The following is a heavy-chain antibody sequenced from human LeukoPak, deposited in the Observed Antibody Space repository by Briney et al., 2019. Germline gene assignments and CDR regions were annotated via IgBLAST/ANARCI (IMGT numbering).Heavy chain of an antibody. Sequence: QPGGSLRLSCAASGFTFDDYVMHWVRQAPGKGLEWVSFISGDGGATYYADSAKGRFTISRDNGRKSLYLQMDSLRTEDTALYYCAKGGYTYGGRLFDYWGQGTLVTVSS. CDR1: GFTFDDYV. D-gene: IGHD5-18*01. CDR3: AKGGYTYGGRLFDY. J-gene: IGHJ4*02. CDR2: ISGDGGAT. V-gene: IGHV3-43*02.